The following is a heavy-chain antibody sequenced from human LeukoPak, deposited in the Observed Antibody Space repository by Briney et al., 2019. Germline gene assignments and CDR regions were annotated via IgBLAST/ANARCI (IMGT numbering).Heavy chain of an antibody. V-gene: IGHV4-30-4*01. CDR1: GGSISSGDYY. J-gene: IGHJ4*02. CDR3: ARPHKPYCSGGSCYSFDY. D-gene: IGHD2-15*01. CDR2: IYYSGST. Sequence: SETLSLTCTVSGGSISSGDYYWSWIRQPPGKGLEWIGYIYYSGSTYNNPSLKSRVTISVDTSKNQFSLKLSSVTAADTAVYYCARPHKPYCSGGSCYSFDYWGQGTLVTVSS.